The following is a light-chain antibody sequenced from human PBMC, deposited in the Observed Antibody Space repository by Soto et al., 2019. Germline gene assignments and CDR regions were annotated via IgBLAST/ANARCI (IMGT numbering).Light chain of an antibody. J-gene: IGLJ1*01. Sequence: QSVLTQPASVSGSPGQSITISCTGTSSDVGGYNYVSWYQQHPGKAPKLMIYEVSNRPSGVSNRFSGSKSGNTASLTISGLQAEEEADYYCSSYTRSSPFVFGTGTKVTVL. CDR2: EVS. CDR3: SSYTRSSPFV. V-gene: IGLV2-14*01. CDR1: SSDVGGYNY.